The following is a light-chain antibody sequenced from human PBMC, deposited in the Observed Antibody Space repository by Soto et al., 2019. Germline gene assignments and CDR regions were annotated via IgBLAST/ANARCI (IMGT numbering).Light chain of an antibody. CDR2: LGS. Sequence: DIVMTQSPVSLPVTPGESASISCRSSQSLLHSSGHNYLDWFLQKPGQSPQLLIYLGSNRASGVPDRFSGSGSGSDFTLKISRVEAEDVGIYYGMQALSPTFGQGTKLEIK. CDR1: QSLLHSSGHNY. V-gene: IGKV2-28*01. J-gene: IGKJ2*01. CDR3: MQALSPT.